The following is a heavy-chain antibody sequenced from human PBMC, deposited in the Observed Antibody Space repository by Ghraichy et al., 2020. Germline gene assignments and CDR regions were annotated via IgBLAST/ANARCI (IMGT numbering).Heavy chain of an antibody. D-gene: IGHD3-22*01. CDR3: AKARHYYDSSGPAFDY. V-gene: IGHV3-9*01. CDR2: ISWNSGSI. J-gene: IGHJ4*02. CDR1: GFTFDDYA. Sequence: ALRLSCAASGFTFDDYAMHWVRQAPGKGLEWVSGISWNSGSIGYADSVKGRFTISRDNAKNSLYLQMNSLRAEDTALYYCAKARHYYDSSGPAFDYWGQGTLVTVSS.